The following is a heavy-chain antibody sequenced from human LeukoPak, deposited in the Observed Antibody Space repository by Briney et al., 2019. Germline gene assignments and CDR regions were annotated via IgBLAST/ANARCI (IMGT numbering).Heavy chain of an antibody. CDR1: GGSISSSSYG. V-gene: IGHV4-39*01. CDR2: IYYGGST. J-gene: IGHJ3*02. Sequence: SETLSLTCTVSGGSISSSSYGWGWIRQPPGKGREWIGSIYYGGSTYYNPSLKRRVTISVDTSKNQFSLKLSSVTAADTAVYYCASGVNCSGGSCYGDDAFDMWGQGTMVTVSS. D-gene: IGHD2-15*01. CDR3: ASGVNCSGGSCYGDDAFDM.